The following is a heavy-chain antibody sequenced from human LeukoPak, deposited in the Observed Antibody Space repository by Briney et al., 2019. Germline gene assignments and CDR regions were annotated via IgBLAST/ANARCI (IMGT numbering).Heavy chain of an antibody. V-gene: IGHV4-4*02. J-gene: IGHJ4*02. CDR2: INHSGST. CDR1: GGSISSSDW. CDR3: ASGYGPLLIY. D-gene: IGHD5-12*01. Sequence: EASETLSLTCAVSGGSISSSDWWSWVRQPPGKGLEWIGEINHSGSTNYNPSLKSRVTISVDTSKNQFSLKLSSVTAADTAVYYCASGYGPLLIYWGQGTLVTVSS.